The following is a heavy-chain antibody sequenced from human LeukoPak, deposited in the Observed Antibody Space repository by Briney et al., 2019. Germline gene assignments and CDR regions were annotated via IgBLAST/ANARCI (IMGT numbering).Heavy chain of an antibody. J-gene: IGHJ4*02. V-gene: IGHV2-5*01. CDR2: IYWNDDM. CDR1: GFSLSTSGVG. CDR3: ARRHSTSSFDY. D-gene: IGHD6-6*01. Sequence: SGPTLVKPTQTLTLTCTFSGFSLSTSGVGVGWIRQPPDKALEWLALIYWNDDMRYSPSLKTRLTITKDTSKNQVVLTMTNMDPVDTATYYWARRHSTSSFDYWGQETLVIVSS.